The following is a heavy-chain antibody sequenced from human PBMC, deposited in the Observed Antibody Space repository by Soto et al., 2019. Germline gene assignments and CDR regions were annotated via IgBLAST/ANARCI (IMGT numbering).Heavy chain of an antibody. CDR2: MNPNSGNT. CDR3: AREVTALGNDY. Sequence: QVQLVQSGAEVKKPGASVKVSCKAPGYTFTSYDINWVRQATGQGLEWMGWMNPNSGNTGYAQKFQGRVTMTRNTSICTAYMELSSRSSEDTVVYYCAREVTALGNDYWGQGTLVTVSS. V-gene: IGHV1-8*01. D-gene: IGHD4-4*01. CDR1: GYTFTSYD. J-gene: IGHJ4*02.